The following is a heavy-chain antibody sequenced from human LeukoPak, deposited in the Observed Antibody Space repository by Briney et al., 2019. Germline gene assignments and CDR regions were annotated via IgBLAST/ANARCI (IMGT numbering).Heavy chain of an antibody. CDR2: INHSGST. V-gene: IGHV4-34*01. D-gene: IGHD3-10*01. J-gene: IGHJ3*02. CDR1: GGSFSGYY. CDR3: ARGRITMVRGVIKTLYAFDI. Sequence: PSETLSLTCAVYGGSFSGYYWSWIRQPPGKGLEWIGEINHSGSTNYNPSLKSRVTISVDTSKNQFSLKLSSVTAADTAVYYCARGRITMVRGVIKTLYAFDIWGQGTMVTVSS.